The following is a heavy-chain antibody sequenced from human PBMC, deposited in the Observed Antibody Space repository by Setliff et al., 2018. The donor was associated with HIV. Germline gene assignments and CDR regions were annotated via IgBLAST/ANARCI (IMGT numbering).Heavy chain of an antibody. Sequence: SETLSLTCTVSSGSISGFYWTWIRQPAGKGLEWIGRIYTSGSTNYNPSLKSRVTISVDTSKNHFSLKLRSVTAADTAVYYCARHLLRGYIYIVFDYWGQGTLVTVSS. J-gene: IGHJ4*02. CDR3: ARHLLRGYIYIVFDY. CDR2: IYTSGST. D-gene: IGHD5-18*01. V-gene: IGHV4-4*07. CDR1: SGSISGFY.